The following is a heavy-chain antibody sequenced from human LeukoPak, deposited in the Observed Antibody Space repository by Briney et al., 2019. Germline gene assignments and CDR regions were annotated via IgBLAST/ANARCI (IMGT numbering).Heavy chain of an antibody. V-gene: IGHV3-23*01. Sequence: GGSLRLSCAASGFTSSDYTMNWVRQAPGKGLEWVSGISVNDDSTYYADSVKGRFTMSRDNSNNMLYLQMNSLRAEDTAVYYCAKDRYCRSTNCPYDYWGQGTLVTVSS. D-gene: IGHD2-2*01. CDR2: ISVNDDST. CDR1: GFTSSDYT. J-gene: IGHJ4*02. CDR3: AKDRYCRSTNCPYDY.